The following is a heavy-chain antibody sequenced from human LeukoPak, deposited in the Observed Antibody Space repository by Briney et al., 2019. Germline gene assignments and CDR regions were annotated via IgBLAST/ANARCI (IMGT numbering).Heavy chain of an antibody. Sequence: SETLSLTCAVYGGSFSGYYWSWIRQPPGKGLEWIGEINHSGSTNYNPSLKSRVTISVDTSKNQFSLKLSSVTAADTAVYYCARVSYYDILTGYWGTIDYWGQGTLVTVSS. J-gene: IGHJ4*02. V-gene: IGHV4-34*01. CDR1: GGSFSGYY. D-gene: IGHD3-9*01. CDR2: INHSGST. CDR3: ARVSYYDILTGYWGTIDY.